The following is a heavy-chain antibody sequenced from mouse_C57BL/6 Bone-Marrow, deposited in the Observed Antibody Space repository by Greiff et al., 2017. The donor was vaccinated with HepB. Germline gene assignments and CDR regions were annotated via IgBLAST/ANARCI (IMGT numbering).Heavy chain of an antibody. CDR1: GYTFTDYY. J-gene: IGHJ1*03. CDR2: INPNNGGT. CDR3: ARSGEGNGYFDV. Sequence: VQLQQSGPELVKPGASVKISCKASGYTFTDYYMNWVKQSHGKSLEWIGDINPNNGGTSYNQKFKGKATLTVDKSSSTAYMELHSLTSEDSAVYYCARSGEGNGYFDVWGTGTTVTVSS. D-gene: IGHD3-1*01. V-gene: IGHV1-26*01.